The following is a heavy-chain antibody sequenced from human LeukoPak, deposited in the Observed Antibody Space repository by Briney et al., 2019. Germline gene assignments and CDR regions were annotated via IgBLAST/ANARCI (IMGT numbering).Heavy chain of an antibody. D-gene: IGHD5-12*01. J-gene: IGHJ4*02. Sequence: ASVKVSCKASGYTFTSYGISWVRQAPGQGLEWMGWISAYNGNTNYAQKLQGRVTMTTDTSTSTAYMELRSLRSDDTAVYYCAREGSYSGYDGDSYYFDYWGQGTLVTVSS. CDR2: ISAYNGNT. V-gene: IGHV1-18*01. CDR3: AREGSYSGYDGDSYYFDY. CDR1: GYTFTSYG.